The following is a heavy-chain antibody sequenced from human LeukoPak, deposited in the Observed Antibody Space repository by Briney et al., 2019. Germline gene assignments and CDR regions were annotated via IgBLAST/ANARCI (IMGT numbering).Heavy chain of an antibody. CDR2: TYYRSKWYN. Sequence: SQTLSLTCAISGDSVSSNSAAWNWIRQSPSRGLDWLGRTYYRSKWYNDYAVSVKSRITINPDTSKNQFSPQLISVTPEDTAVYYCARADYDSSGYRIFDYWGQGTLVTVSS. CDR1: GDSVSSNSAA. CDR3: ARADYDSSGYRIFDY. D-gene: IGHD3-22*01. J-gene: IGHJ4*02. V-gene: IGHV6-1*01.